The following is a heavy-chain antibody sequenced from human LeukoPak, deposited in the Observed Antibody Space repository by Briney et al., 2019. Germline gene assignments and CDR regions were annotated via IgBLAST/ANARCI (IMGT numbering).Heavy chain of an antibody. Sequence: GGSLRLSCAASGFTFRSYAMNWVRQALGKGLEWVSAISADGDSTYYADSVKGRFTISRDNSKNTLYLQMNGLRPGDTAVYYCAKRRYCTSTSCHDFDYWGQGTLVTVSS. CDR3: AKRRYCTSTSCHDFDY. CDR1: GFTFRSYA. V-gene: IGHV3-23*01. D-gene: IGHD2-2*01. J-gene: IGHJ4*02. CDR2: ISADGDST.